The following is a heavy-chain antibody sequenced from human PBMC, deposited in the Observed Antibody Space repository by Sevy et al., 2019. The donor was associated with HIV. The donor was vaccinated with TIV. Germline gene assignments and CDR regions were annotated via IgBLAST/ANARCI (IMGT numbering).Heavy chain of an antibody. Sequence: GGSLRLSCAASGFTFSNYGMHWVRQVPGKGLEWVAVIWYDGSKYDYADSVKGRFSVSRDNSKNTLYLEMKSLRPEDTAVYFCAKDFDSIAMPAFPDNWGQGTLVTVSS. J-gene: IGHJ4*02. CDR2: IWYDGSKY. CDR3: AKDFDSIAMPAFPDN. CDR1: GFTFSNYG. D-gene: IGHD3-9*01. V-gene: IGHV3-33*06.